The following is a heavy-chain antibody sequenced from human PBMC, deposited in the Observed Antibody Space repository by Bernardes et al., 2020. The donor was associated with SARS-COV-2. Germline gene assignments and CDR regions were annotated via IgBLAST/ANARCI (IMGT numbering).Heavy chain of an antibody. Sequence: SETLSLTCAVYGGSFSGYYWSWIHQPPGKGLEWIGEINHSGSTNYNPSLKSRVTISVDTSKNQFSLKLSSVTAADTAVYYCARGQYYDSSGYSYDAFDIWGQGTMVTVSS. D-gene: IGHD3-22*01. CDR1: GGSFSGYY. J-gene: IGHJ3*02. CDR3: ARGQYYDSSGYSYDAFDI. V-gene: IGHV4-34*01. CDR2: INHSGST.